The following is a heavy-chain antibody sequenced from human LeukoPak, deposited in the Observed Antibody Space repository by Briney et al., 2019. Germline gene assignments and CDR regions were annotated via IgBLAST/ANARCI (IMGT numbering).Heavy chain of an antibody. J-gene: IGHJ4*02. Sequence: KPSETLSLTCAVYGGSFSGYYWSWIRQPPGKGLEWIGEINHSGSTNYNPSLKSRVTISVDTSKNQFSLKLSSVTAADTAVYYCARHKSPGWYDYWGQGTLVTVSS. CDR1: GGSFSGYY. D-gene: IGHD6-19*01. CDR2: INHSGST. CDR3: ARHKSPGWYDY. V-gene: IGHV4-34*01.